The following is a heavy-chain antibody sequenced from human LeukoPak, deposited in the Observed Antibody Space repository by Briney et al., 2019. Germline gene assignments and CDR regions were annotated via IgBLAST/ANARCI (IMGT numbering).Heavy chain of an antibody. J-gene: IGHJ4*02. CDR3: ARDSYFIAVTGADFDF. Sequence: KTGGSLRLSCAASGFTFSSYSMNWVRQAPGKGLEWVSSITPSSNYIYYADSVKGRFTISRDNAKNSLYLQMNSLRAEDTAVYYCARDSYFIAVTGADFDFWGQGTLVTVSS. CDR1: GFTFSSYS. D-gene: IGHD6-19*01. CDR2: ITPSSNYI. V-gene: IGHV3-21*01.